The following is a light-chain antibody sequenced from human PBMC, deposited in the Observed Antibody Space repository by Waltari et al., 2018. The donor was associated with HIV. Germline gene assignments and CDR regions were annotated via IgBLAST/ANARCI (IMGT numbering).Light chain of an antibody. CDR3: SSYVTGGSLL. J-gene: IGLJ3*02. V-gene: IGLV2-14*01. CDR2: NAN. CDR1: DIDIGIYDY. Sequence: QSALTQPASVSGSPGQSVTISCIGSDIDIGIYDYISWYHHPPNRAPSLVVFNANSRPSGSPFRCAGSKSGNTASLTISGLQADDEGVYYCSSYVTGGSLLFGGGTQVTVL.